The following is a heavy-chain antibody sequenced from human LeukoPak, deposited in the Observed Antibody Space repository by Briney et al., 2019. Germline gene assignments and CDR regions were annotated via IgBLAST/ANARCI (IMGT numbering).Heavy chain of an antibody. CDR2: IFYSEDA. Sequence: SEALSLTCTVSGGSISSYYWNWFRQPPGKGLEWIGSIFYSEDANYNPSLKSRVTISVDTSKSQFSLTLTSVTAADTAVYYCAKGETVTTSPFDYWGQGILVTVSS. CDR3: AKGETVTTSPFDY. J-gene: IGHJ4*02. V-gene: IGHV4-59*01. D-gene: IGHD4-17*01. CDR1: GGSISSYY.